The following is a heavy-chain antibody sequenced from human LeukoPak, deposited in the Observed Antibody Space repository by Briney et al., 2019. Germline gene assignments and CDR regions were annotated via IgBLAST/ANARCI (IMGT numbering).Heavy chain of an antibody. V-gene: IGHV1-2*02. CDR1: GYIFSDYY. CDR3: VSWAGGSSDVASFDY. D-gene: IGHD3-10*01. Sequence: ASVKVSCKASGYIFSDYYIHWARQAPGRGFEWMGWISRYSGATKLAQKFQGRVTLTRDTSISTAYVELSNLASDDTGVYYCVSWAGGSSDVASFDYWGQGTLVIVSS. CDR2: ISRYSGAT. J-gene: IGHJ4*02.